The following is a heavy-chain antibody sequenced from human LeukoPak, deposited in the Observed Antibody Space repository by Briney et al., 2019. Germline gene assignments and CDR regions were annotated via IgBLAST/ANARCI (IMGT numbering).Heavy chain of an antibody. CDR3: ARGPVYSGYDWDY. V-gene: IGHV3-66*01. D-gene: IGHD5-12*01. CDR2: IYSGGST. J-gene: IGHJ4*02. Sequence: GGSLRLSCAASGFTVSSNYMSWVRQAPGKGLEWVSAIYSGGSTYYADSVKGRFTISRDNSKNTLYLQMNSLRAEDTAVYYCARGPVYSGYDWDYWGQGTLVTVSS. CDR1: GFTVSSNY.